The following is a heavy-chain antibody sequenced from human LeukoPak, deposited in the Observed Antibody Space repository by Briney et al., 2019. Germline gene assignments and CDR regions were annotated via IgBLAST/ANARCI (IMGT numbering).Heavy chain of an antibody. CDR2: INSDASVT. Sequence: PGGSLRLSCAASGFTFSNYWMHWVRQTPGKGLVWVSRINSDASVTTYADSVKGRFTISRDNAKNTLYLQMNSLRAEDTAVYYCARPRGCGSARCNNFDYWGQGTLVTVSS. CDR3: ARPRGCGSARCNNFDY. D-gene: IGHD2-2*01. J-gene: IGHJ4*02. V-gene: IGHV3-74*01. CDR1: GFTFSNYW.